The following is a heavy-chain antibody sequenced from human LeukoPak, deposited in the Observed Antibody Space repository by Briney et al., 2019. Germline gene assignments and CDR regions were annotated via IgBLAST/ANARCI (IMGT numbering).Heavy chain of an antibody. Sequence: PGRSLRLSCAASGFTFSSYGMHWVRQAPGKGLEWVAVIWYDGSNKYYADSVKGRFTISRDNSKNTLFLQMNSLRAEDTAVYYCAKEGAYDISGSAYGMDVWGQGTTVTVSS. CDR1: GFTFSSYG. J-gene: IGHJ6*02. CDR2: IWYDGSNK. CDR3: AKEGAYDISGSAYGMDV. D-gene: IGHD3-22*01. V-gene: IGHV3-33*06.